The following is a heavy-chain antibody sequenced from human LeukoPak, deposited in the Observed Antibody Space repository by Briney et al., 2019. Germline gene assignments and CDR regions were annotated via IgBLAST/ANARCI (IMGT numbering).Heavy chain of an antibody. CDR2: IYYSGST. CDR3: ARGRGRYYGMDV. V-gene: IGHV4-59*12. CDR1: GVSISSYY. J-gene: IGHJ6*02. Sequence: SETLSLTCTVSGVSISSYYWSWIRQPPGKGLEWIGYIYYSGSTNYNPSLKSRVSTSVDTSKNQFSLKLSSVTAADTAVYYCARGRGRYYGMDVWSQGTTVTVSS. D-gene: IGHD3-10*01.